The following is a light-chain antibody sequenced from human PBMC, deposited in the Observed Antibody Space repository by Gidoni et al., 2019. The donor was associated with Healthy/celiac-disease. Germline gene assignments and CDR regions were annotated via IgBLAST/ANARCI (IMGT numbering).Light chain of an antibody. Sequence: QSALTQPASVSGSPGQSITISCTGPSTDVGGYNYVSWYQQHPGKAPKLMIYEVSNRHSGVSNRFSGSKSGNTASLTISGLQAEDEADYYCSSYTSSSTLEVFGGGTKLTV. CDR1: STDVGGYNY. CDR2: EVS. CDR3: SSYTSSSTLEV. J-gene: IGLJ2*01. V-gene: IGLV2-14*01.